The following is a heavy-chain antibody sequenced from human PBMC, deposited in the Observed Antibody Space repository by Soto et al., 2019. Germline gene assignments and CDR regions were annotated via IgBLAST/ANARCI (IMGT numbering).Heavy chain of an antibody. CDR3: ARDSLLWFGESPPGH. CDR2: ISAYNGNT. J-gene: IGHJ4*02. V-gene: IGHV1-18*04. Sequence: ASVKVSCKASGYTFTSYGINWVRQAPGQGLEWMGWISAYNGNTNYAQKLQGRVTMTTDTSTSTAYMELRSLRSDDTAVYYCARDSLLWFGESPPGHWGQGTLVTVSS. D-gene: IGHD3-10*01. CDR1: GYTFTSYG.